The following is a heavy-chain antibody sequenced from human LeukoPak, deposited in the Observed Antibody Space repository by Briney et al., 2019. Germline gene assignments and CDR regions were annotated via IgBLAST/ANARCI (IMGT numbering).Heavy chain of an antibody. CDR1: GDSFSYFY. J-gene: IGHJ3*02. CDR3: AKSNGYGLIDI. D-gene: IGHD3-10*01. V-gene: IGHV4-59*12. Sequence: SETLSLTCTVSGDSFSYFYWGWIRQPPGKGLEWIGNIFYSGSTYYGPSLKSRLTISLDTSRNQFSLKLNSVTAADTAVYYCAKSNGYGLIDIWGQGTMVTVSS. CDR2: IFYSGST.